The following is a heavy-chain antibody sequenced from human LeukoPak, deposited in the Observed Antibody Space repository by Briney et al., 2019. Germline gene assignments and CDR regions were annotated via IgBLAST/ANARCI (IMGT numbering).Heavy chain of an antibody. D-gene: IGHD3-9*01. CDR2: MYYSGST. CDR3: ASSINYDILTGYYRDY. J-gene: IGHJ4*02. CDR1: GGSISGYY. Sequence: PSETLSLTCTVSGGSISGYYWSWIRQPPGKRLEWIAHMYYSGSTNYNPSLKSRVTMSVDTSKNQFSLKLSSVTAADTAVYYCASSINYDILTGYYRDYWGQGTLVTVSS. V-gene: IGHV4-59*12.